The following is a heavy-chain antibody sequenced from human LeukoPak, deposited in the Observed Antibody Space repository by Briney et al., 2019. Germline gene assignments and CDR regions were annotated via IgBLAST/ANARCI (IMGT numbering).Heavy chain of an antibody. CDR2: IKPDGSEK. CDR3: ARGEGRRKQLVDY. J-gene: IGHJ4*02. D-gene: IGHD6-6*01. V-gene: IGHV3-7*01. CDR1: GFTFSSYW. Sequence: GESLRLSCAASGFTFSSYWMNWIRQAPGKGLEWVAHIKPDGSEKYYADSVRGRLTISRDDAQNSVYLQLNSLTAEDTATYYCARGEGRRKQLVDYWGQGTLVTVSS.